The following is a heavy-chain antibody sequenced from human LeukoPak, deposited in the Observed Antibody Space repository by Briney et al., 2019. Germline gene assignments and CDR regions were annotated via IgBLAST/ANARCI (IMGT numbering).Heavy chain of an antibody. CDR3: ARARSRITFGGIRHAFDI. V-gene: IGHV1-69*04. Sequence: GASVKVSCKASGDTSGSYAMNWVRQAPGQGLEWVARIIPLLGITNRAQNLQGRVTVNADTFTNTVYLELSSLRPDDTAVYYCARARSRITFGGIRHAFDIWGQGTLVTVSS. J-gene: IGHJ3*02. D-gene: IGHD3-16*01. CDR1: GDTSGSYA. CDR2: IIPLLGIT.